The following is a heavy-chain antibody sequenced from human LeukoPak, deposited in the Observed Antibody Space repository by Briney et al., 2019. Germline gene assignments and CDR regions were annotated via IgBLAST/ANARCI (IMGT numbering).Heavy chain of an antibody. Sequence: ASVKVSCKSSGYTFIDNYIHWVRQAPGQGLEWMAWINPNSGGTDYAEKFQGRVTLTRDTSISTAYVELSSLISDDTAVYYCARGSSLGQQLVKYVNDYWGQGTLVTVSS. CDR3: ARGSSLGQQLVKYVNDY. CDR1: GYTFIDNY. CDR2: INPNSGGT. D-gene: IGHD6-13*01. V-gene: IGHV1-2*02. J-gene: IGHJ4*02.